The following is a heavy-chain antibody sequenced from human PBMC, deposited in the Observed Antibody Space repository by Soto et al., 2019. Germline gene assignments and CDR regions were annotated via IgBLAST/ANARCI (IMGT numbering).Heavy chain of an antibody. CDR1: GSTFSDYV. CDR3: ARVRLSIAVNDALDV. D-gene: IGHD3-3*02. Sequence: QVRLVESGGGVVQPGTSLRLSCAASGSTFSDYVIHWVRQAAGKGLEWVASMTYDGATEYYADSVKGRFTMSRDNSKRALSLQMNSLRPDDTAVYYCARVRLSIAVNDALDVWGQGTTVTVSS. CDR2: MTYDGATE. V-gene: IGHV3-30*14. J-gene: IGHJ3*01.